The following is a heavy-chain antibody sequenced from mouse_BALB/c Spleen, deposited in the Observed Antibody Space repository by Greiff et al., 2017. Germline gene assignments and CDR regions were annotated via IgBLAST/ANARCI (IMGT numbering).Heavy chain of an antibody. CDR2: INPSTGYT. Sequence: QVQLQQSGAELAKPGASVKMSCKASGYTFTSYWMHWVKQRPGQGLEWIGYINPSTGYTEYNQKFKDKATLTADKSSSTAYMQLSSLTSEDSAVYYCASRNWGGFDYWGQGTTLTVSS. D-gene: IGHD4-1*01. J-gene: IGHJ2*01. CDR3: ASRNWGGFDY. CDR1: GYTFTSYW. V-gene: IGHV1-7*01.